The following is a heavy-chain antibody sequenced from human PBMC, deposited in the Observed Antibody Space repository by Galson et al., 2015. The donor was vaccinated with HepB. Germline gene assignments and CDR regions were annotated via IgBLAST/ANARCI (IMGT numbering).Heavy chain of an antibody. CDR1: GFTFSSYA. CDR2: LSGSGDST. CDR3: AKDMGYMIVVVTLDY. Sequence: SLRLSCAASGFTFSSYAMSWVRQAPGMGLEWVSGLSGSGDSTDYADSVKGRFSISRDNSKNTLYLQMNSLRAEDTAVYYCAKDMGYMIVVVTLDYWGQGTLVTVSS. V-gene: IGHV3-23*01. D-gene: IGHD3-22*01. J-gene: IGHJ4*02.